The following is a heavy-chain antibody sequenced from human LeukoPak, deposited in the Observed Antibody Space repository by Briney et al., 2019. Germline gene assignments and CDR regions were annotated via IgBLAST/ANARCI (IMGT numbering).Heavy chain of an antibody. V-gene: IGHV4-59*12. CDR1: GFTFDDYA. J-gene: IGHJ3*02. CDR3: ARTLLPAIEGAFDI. CDR2: IYYSGST. D-gene: IGHD1-26*01. Sequence: GSLRLSCAASGFTFDDYAMHWVRQPPGKGLEWIGYIYYSGSTNYNPSLKSRVTISVDTSKNQFSLKLSSVTAADTAVYYCARTLLPAIEGAFDIWGQGTMVTVSS.